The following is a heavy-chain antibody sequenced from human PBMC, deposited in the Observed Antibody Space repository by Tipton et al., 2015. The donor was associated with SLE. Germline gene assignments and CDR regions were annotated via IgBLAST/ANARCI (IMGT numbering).Heavy chain of an antibody. J-gene: IGHJ4*02. D-gene: IGHD3-10*01. Sequence: SLRLSCAASGFTFSTYSMNWVRQAPGKGLEWVSYISTSSTATYYADSVKGRFTISRDNAKNSLYLQMNSLRAEDTAVYYCARLTRGYFDYWGQGTLVTVSS. V-gene: IGHV3-48*01. CDR2: ISTSSTAT. CDR3: ARLTRGYFDY. CDR1: GFTFSTYS.